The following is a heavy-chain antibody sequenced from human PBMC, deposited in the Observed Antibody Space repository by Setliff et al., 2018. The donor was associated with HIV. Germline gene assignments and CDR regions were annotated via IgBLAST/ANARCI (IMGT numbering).Heavy chain of an antibody. J-gene: IGHJ4*02. V-gene: IGHV4-4*02. Sequence: PSETLSLTCAVSGGSISSTNWWTWVRQPPGKGLEWIGEIYHSGSSYYSPSLKSRVTLFLDSSKNQFSLTLNSLTAADTAVYYCARLAGQRTIAAADYFFDFWGQGALVTVSS. D-gene: IGHD6-13*01. CDR1: GGSISSTNW. CDR2: IYHSGSS. CDR3: ARLAGQRTIAAADYFFDF.